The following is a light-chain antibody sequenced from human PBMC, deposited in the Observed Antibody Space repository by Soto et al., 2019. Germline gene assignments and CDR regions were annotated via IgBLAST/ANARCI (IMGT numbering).Light chain of an antibody. CDR2: DAS. Sequence: ATQFTQSPSSLSASVGYRVKITCRASQGISSALAWYQQKPGKAHKLLIYDASSLESVVTSRFSGSGSGTDFTLTISSLQPEDFATYYCQKFNNYPINCGHWTRLEIK. CDR1: QGISSA. CDR3: QKFNNYPIN. J-gene: IGKJ5*01. V-gene: IGKV1D-13*01.